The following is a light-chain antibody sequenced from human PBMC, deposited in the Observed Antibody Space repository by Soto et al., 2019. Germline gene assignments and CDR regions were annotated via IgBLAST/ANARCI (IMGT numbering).Light chain of an antibody. CDR2: GAS. Sequence: EIVMTQSPAILSVSPGEGATLSCRASQSVRSNLAWYQQKPGQAPRLLMYGASTRATGIPARFSGSGSGKEFTLTISSLQSEDFAVYYCQQYSNWPRTFGQGNKVEIK. CDR1: QSVRSN. J-gene: IGKJ1*01. CDR3: QQYSNWPRT. V-gene: IGKV3-15*01.